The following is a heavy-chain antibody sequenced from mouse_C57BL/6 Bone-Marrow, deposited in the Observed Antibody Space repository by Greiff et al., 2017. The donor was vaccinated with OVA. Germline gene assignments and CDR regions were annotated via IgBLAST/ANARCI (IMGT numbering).Heavy chain of an antibody. CDR3: ARYYGSDYFDY. CDR2: IDPSDSYT. V-gene: IGHV1-50*01. J-gene: IGHJ2*01. Sequence: QVQLQQPGAELVKPGASVKLSCKASGYTFTSYWMQWVKQRPGQGLEWIGEIDPSDSYTNYNQKFKGKATLTVDTSSSTAYMQLSSLTSEDSAVYYCARYYGSDYFDYWGQGTTLTVSS. CDR1: GYTFTSYW. D-gene: IGHD1-1*01.